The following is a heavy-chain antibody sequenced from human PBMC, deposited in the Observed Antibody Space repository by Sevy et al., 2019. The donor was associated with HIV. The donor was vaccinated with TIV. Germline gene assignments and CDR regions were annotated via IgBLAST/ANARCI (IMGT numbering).Heavy chain of an antibody. D-gene: IGHD3-16*01. Sequence: GGSLRLSCAASGFTFSDYYMSWIRQAPGKGLEWVSYISSSSSYTNYADSVKGRFTISRDNAENSLYLQMNSLRAEDTAVYYCARSSTYDYVWGSPCDYWGQGTLVTVSS. CDR2: ISSSSSYT. J-gene: IGHJ4*02. V-gene: IGHV3-11*06. CDR3: ARSSTYDYVWGSPCDY. CDR1: GFTFSDYY.